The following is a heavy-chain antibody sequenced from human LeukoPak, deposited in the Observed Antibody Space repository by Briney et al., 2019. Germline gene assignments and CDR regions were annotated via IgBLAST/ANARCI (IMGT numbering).Heavy chain of an antibody. CDR1: GFTFSSYS. CDR3: ARGSGYCSGGSCFHFDY. D-gene: IGHD2-15*01. Sequence: GGSLRLSCAASGFTFSSYSMNWVRQAPGKGLEWVSYISSSSSTIYYADSVKGRFTISRDNAKNSLYLQMNSLRDEDTAVYYCARGSGYCSGGSCFHFDYWGQGTLVTVSS. V-gene: IGHV3-48*02. CDR2: ISSSSSTI. J-gene: IGHJ4*02.